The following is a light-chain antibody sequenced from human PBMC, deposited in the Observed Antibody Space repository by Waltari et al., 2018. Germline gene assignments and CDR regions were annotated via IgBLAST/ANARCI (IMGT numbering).Light chain of an antibody. CDR2: AAS. J-gene: IGKJ4*01. Sequence: DIQMTQSPSSLSASVGDRVTIPCRARQNINNYLNWYQQKPGKAPKLLIHAASSLQSGVPSRFSGSGSGTDFTLTISSLQTEDFATYYCQQSYSTRLTFGGGTKVEIK. CDR1: QNINNY. CDR3: QQSYSTRLT. V-gene: IGKV1-39*01.